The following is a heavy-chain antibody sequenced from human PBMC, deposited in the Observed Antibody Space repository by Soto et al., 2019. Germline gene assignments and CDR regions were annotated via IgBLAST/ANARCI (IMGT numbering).Heavy chain of an antibody. D-gene: IGHD3-22*01. J-gene: IGHJ6*02. CDR3: ARGSLLHYGMDV. Sequence: GGSLRLSCAASGFTFSSYAMHWVRQAPGKGLEWVAVISYDGSNKYYADSVKGRFTISRDNSKNTLYLQMNSLRAEDTAVYYCARGSLLHYGMDVWGQGTTVTVSS. CDR1: GFTFSSYA. V-gene: IGHV3-30-3*01. CDR2: ISYDGSNK.